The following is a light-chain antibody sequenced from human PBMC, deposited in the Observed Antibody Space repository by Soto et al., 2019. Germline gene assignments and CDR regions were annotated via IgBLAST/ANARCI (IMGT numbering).Light chain of an antibody. J-gene: IGLJ2*01. Sequence: QSVLTQPPSASGTPGQRVTISCSISNSNIESNYVYWYQQLPGTAHKLLIYRNNQRPSGVPDRFSGSKSGTSASLAISGLRSEDEADYYCAAWDDSLSGPVVFGGGTKVTVL. CDR3: AAWDDSLSGPVV. CDR2: RNN. CDR1: NSNIESNY. V-gene: IGLV1-47*01.